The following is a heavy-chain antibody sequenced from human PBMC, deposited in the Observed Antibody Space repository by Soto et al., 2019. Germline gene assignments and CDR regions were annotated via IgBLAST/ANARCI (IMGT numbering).Heavy chain of an antibody. D-gene: IGHD5-18*01. CDR1: GYTFTSYG. V-gene: IGHV1-18*01. Sequence: QGQLVQSGAEVKKPWASVKVSCKASGYTFTSYGINWVRQAPGQGLEWMGWINAYNGNTNYAQKLQGRVTMTTDTATSTAYMELRSLRADYTAVYYCARDVGYGLIDYWGQGTLVTVAS. CDR2: INAYNGNT. J-gene: IGHJ4*02. CDR3: ARDVGYGLIDY.